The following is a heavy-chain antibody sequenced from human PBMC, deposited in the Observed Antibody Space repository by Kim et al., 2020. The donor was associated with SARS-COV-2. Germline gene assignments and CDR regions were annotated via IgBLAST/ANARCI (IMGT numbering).Heavy chain of an antibody. CDR3: AKDRQCSGYSAMVMDD. CDR2: ISCSGSSK. J-gene: IGHJ6*02. V-gene: IGHV3-23*01. CDR1: GFTFSSYD. Sequence: GGSLRLSCAASGFTFSSYDMNWVRQAPGKGLEWVSVISCSGSSKYYADSVKGRFTISRDNSKNTLYLQMNSLRAEDTAVYYCAKDRQCSGYSAMVMDDWGQGTPVTVSS. D-gene: IGHD1-26*01.